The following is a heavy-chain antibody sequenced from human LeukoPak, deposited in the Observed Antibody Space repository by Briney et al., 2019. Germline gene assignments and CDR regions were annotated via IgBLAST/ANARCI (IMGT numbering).Heavy chain of an antibody. CDR1: GFTFSSYA. V-gene: IGHV3-30-3*01. CDR3: ARVSTSDTSEY. D-gene: IGHD2-2*01. CDR2: ISYDGSNK. J-gene: IGHJ4*02. Sequence: GGSLRLSCAASGFTFSSYAMHWVRQAPGKELEWVAVISYDGSNKYYADSVKGRFTISRDNSKNTLYLQMNSLRAEDTAVYYCARVSTSDTSEYWGQGTLVTVSS.